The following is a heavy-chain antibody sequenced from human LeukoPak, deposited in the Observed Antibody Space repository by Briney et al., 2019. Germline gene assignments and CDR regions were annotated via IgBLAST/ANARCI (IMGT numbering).Heavy chain of an antibody. CDR2: MNPNSGNT. J-gene: IGHJ6*02. V-gene: IGHV1-8*01. D-gene: IGHD6-19*01. CDR1: GYTFTSYD. CDR3: ARGRTSSGWYALVYYYYGMDV. Sequence: GASVKVSCKASGYTFTSYDINWVRQATGQGLEWMGWMNPNSGNTGYAQKFQGRVTMTRNTSISTAYMELSSLRSEDTAVYYCARGRTSSGWYALVYYYYGMDVWGQGTTVTVSS.